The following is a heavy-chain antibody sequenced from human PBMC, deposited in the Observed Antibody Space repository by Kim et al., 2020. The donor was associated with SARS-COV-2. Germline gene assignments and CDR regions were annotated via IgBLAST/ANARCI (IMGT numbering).Heavy chain of an antibody. CDR3: AKDKDSSGWFSHTPEY. CDR1: GFTFSNNA. Sequence: GGSLRLSCAASGFTFSNNALSWVRQAPGKGLEWLSSISGRGGTTSYADSVKGRFTISRDNSKNMLYLQMNSLRAEDTAVYFCAKDKDSSGWFSHTPEYWGQGTLVTVSS. V-gene: IGHV3-23*01. J-gene: IGHJ4*02. CDR2: ISGRGGTT. D-gene: IGHD6-13*01.